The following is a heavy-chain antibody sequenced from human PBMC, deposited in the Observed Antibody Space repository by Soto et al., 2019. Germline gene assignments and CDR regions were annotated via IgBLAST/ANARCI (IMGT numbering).Heavy chain of an antibody. Sequence: GGSLRLSCAASGFTFTTYAMSWVRQAPGKGLEWVSGISGSGTTTYFADSVKGRFTISRDSSKNTLYLQMNSLRAEDTAVYYCAKESTYGDYVEGGLLDYWGQGTLVTVSS. CDR3: AKESTYGDYVEGGLLDY. J-gene: IGHJ4*02. D-gene: IGHD4-17*01. V-gene: IGHV3-23*01. CDR2: ISGSGTTT. CDR1: GFTFTTYA.